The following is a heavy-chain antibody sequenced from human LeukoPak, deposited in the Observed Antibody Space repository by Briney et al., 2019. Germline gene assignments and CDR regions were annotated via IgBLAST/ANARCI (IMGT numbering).Heavy chain of an antibody. CDR1: GGSISSYS. CDR3: ARDRYSSGLFDY. CDR2: IYYSGST. Sequence: SETLSLTCTVSGGSISSYSWSWIRQPPGKGLEWIGYIYYSGSTTYNPSLKSRVTISVDTSKNQFSLKLSSVTAADTAVYYCARDRYSSGLFDYWGQGTLVTVSS. V-gene: IGHV4-59*01. D-gene: IGHD6-19*01. J-gene: IGHJ4*02.